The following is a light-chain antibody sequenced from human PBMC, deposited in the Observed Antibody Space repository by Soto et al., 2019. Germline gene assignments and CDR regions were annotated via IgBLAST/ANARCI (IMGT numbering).Light chain of an antibody. Sequence: DIPMTQSPSTLSGSVGDRVTITCRARQTISSWLAWYQQKPGKAPRLLIYKSSTLKSGVPSRFSGSGSGTEFALSISSVQPDVFSTYYCQHYCSYSEAFGQGAKV. J-gene: IGKJ1*01. CDR2: KSS. CDR1: QTISSW. V-gene: IGKV1-5*03. CDR3: QHYCSYSEA.